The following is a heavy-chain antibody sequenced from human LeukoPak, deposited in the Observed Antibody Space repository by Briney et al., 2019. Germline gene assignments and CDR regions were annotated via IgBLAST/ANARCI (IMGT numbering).Heavy chain of an antibody. CDR1: GGSFSGYY. J-gene: IGHJ3*02. Sequence: PSETLSLTCAVYGGSFSGYYWSWIRQPPGKGLEWIGEINHSGSTNYNPFPKSRVTISVDTSKNQFSLKLSSVTAADTAVYYCARGSLVRALIWGQGTMVTVSS. D-gene: IGHD3-10*01. CDR2: INHSGST. V-gene: IGHV4-34*01. CDR3: ARGSLVRALI.